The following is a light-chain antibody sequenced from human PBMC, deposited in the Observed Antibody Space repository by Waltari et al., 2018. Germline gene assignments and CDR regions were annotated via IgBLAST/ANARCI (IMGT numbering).Light chain of an antibody. Sequence: GSEGVRSCVGWYERRPGQAPGLLSYAASTRAAGSPAGFSGSGSGTDFTLTISSREPEDFAVYYCQQRSNWPRTFGQGTKVEIK. J-gene: IGKJ1*01. V-gene: IGKV3-11*01. CDR3: QQRSNWPRT. CDR1: EGVRSC. CDR2: AAS.